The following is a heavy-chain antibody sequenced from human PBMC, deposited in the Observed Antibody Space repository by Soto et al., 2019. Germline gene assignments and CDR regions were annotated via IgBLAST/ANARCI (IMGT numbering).Heavy chain of an antibody. V-gene: IGHV4-30-4*01. Sequence: QVQLQESGPGLVKPSQTLSLTCTVSGGSISSGGSCWGWIRQPPGKGLEWIGYIYYSGNTILNASLRSRVTLSVDTSKNQFSLNLSSVTAADTAVYYCVRYCSTTKCPFDYWGQGTLVTVSS. CDR3: VRYCSTTKCPFDY. J-gene: IGHJ4*02. CDR2: IYYSGNT. CDR1: GGSISSGGSC. D-gene: IGHD2-2*01.